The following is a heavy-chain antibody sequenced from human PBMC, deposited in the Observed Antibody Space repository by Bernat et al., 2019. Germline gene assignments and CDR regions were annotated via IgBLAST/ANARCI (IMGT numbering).Heavy chain of an antibody. J-gene: IGHJ5*02. CDR2: ISYDGSNK. Sequence: QVQLVESGGGVVQPGRSLRLSCAASGFTFSSYGMHWVRQAPGKGLEWVAVISYDGSNKYYADSVNGRFTISRDNSKNTLYLQMNSLRAEDTAVYYCAKDSSLVGWLQLSSWGQGTLVTVSS. V-gene: IGHV3-30*18. CDR3: AKDSSLVGWLQLSS. D-gene: IGHD5-24*01. CDR1: GFTFSSYG.